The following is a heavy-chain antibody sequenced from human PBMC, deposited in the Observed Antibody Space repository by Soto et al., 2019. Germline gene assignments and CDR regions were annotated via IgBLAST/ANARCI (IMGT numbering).Heavy chain of an antibody. D-gene: IGHD1-26*01. CDR3: ARFDVVGATHDY. Sequence: SETLSLTCTVSGGSISSYYWSWIRQPPGRGLEWIGYIYYSGSTNYNPSLKSRVTISVDTSKNQFSLKLSSVTAADTAVYYCARFDVVGATHDYWGQGTLVTVSS. J-gene: IGHJ4*02. CDR2: IYYSGST. CDR1: GGSISSYY. V-gene: IGHV4-59*01.